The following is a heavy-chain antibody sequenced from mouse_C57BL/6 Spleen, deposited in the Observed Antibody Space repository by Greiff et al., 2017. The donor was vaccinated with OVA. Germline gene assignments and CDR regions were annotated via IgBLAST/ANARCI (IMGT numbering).Heavy chain of an antibody. CDR3: ARRGSTVVAEGDAMDY. CDR2: IYPGDGDT. J-gene: IGHJ4*01. CDR1: GYAFSSYW. Sequence: QVQLQQSGAELVKPGASVKISCKASGYAFSSYWMNWVKQRPGKGLEWIGQIYPGDGDTNYNGKFKGKATLTADKSSSTAYMQLSSLTSEDSAVYFCARRGSTVVAEGDAMDYWGQGTSVTVSS. V-gene: IGHV1-80*01. D-gene: IGHD1-1*01.